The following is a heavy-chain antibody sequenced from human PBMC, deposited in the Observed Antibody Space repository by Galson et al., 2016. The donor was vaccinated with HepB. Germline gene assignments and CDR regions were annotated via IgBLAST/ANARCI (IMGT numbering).Heavy chain of an antibody. D-gene: IGHD2-15*01. CDR1: GDSIRIGGYY. CDR3: ATQRTDCNGGICYGWFDP. J-gene: IGHJ5*02. CDR2: IYYSGST. V-gene: IGHV4-31*03. Sequence: TLSLTCTVSGDSIRIGGYYWSWIRQPPGKGLEWIGYIYYSGSTSYNPSLKSRLSMSLDTSKNQFSLNLRSVTAADTAIYYCATQRTDCNGGICYGWFDPWGRGALVTVSS.